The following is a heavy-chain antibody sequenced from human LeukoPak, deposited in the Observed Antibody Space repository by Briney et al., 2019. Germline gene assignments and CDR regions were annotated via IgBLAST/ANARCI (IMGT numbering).Heavy chain of an antibody. CDR1: GFTVSTNY. D-gene: IGHD3-22*01. J-gene: IGHJ4*02. CDR3: ARESNSGYYLSY. CDR2: IYSGGRT. Sequence: GGSLRLSCAASGFTVSTNYMSWVRQAPGKGLEWVSVIYSGGRTYYADSVKGRFTISRDNSKDTLYLQMNSLRAEDTAVYYCARESNSGYYLSYWGQGTLLTVSS. V-gene: IGHV3-66*01.